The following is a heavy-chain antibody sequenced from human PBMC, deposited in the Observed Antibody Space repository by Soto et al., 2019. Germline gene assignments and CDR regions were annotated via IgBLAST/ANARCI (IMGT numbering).Heavy chain of an antibody. CDR1: GFTFRSFT. CDR3: TRDAARDSSARGWFDP. Sequence: EVQLVESGGGLVKPGGSLRLSCAASGFTFRSFTMNWVRQAPGKGLEWVSTISSNSAYIYYTDALRGRFTISRDNAKNSLHLQTNRLRAEDTAVYYCTRDAARDSSARGWFDPWGPGTLVTVSS. V-gene: IGHV3-21*02. CDR2: ISSNSAYI. D-gene: IGHD6-13*01. J-gene: IGHJ5*02.